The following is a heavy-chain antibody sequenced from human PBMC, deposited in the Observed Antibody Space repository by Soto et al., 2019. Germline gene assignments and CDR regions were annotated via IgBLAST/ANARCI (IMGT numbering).Heavy chain of an antibody. CDR1: GYTFTSYD. J-gene: IGHJ4*01. V-gene: IGHV1-8*01. CDR2: MNPNSGNT. CDR3: ACGVTLYAVVGGDDY. Sequence: QVQLVQSGAEVKKPGASVKVSCKASGYTFTSYDINWVRQATGQGLEWMGWMNPNSGNTGYAQKFQGRVTMTRNTCIRIVDMMLSILRSEDKSVNCGACGVTLYAVVGGDDYLGPGTLVIVSA. D-gene: IGHD3-3*01.